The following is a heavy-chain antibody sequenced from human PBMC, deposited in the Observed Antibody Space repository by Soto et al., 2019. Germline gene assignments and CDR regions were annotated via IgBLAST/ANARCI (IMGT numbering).Heavy chain of an antibody. Sequence: QVQLVQSGAEVKKPGASVKVSCKASGYTFTSYYMHWVRQAPGQGLEWMGIINPSGGSTSYAQKFQGRVTMTRDTSTSTVDMELSSLRSEDTAVYYCAREWGTGGRYCSSTSCYSFYPWGQGTLVTVSS. CDR1: GYTFTSYY. CDR3: AREWGTGGRYCSSTSCYSFYP. V-gene: IGHV1-46*03. J-gene: IGHJ5*02. D-gene: IGHD2-2*01. CDR2: INPSGGST.